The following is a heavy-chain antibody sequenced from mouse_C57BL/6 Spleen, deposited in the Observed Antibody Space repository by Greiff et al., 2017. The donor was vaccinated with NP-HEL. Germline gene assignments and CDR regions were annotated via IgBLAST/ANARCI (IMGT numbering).Heavy chain of an antibody. Sequence: EVQLQQSGAELVKPGASVKLSCTASGFNIKDYYMHWVKQRTEQGLEWIGRIDPEDGETKHAPKFQGKATITADTSSNTSYLQLSSLTSEDTAVYYCARSNYCCSSYDYYAMDYWGQGTSVTVSS. CDR2: IDPEDGET. CDR1: GFNIKDYY. D-gene: IGHD1-1*01. CDR3: ARSNYCCSSYDYYAMDY. V-gene: IGHV14-2*01. J-gene: IGHJ4*01.